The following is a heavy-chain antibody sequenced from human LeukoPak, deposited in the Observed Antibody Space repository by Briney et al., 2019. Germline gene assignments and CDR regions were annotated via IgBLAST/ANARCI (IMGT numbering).Heavy chain of an antibody. J-gene: IGHJ6*02. CDR1: GYTFTSYA. V-gene: IGHV1-3*01. CDR2: INAGNGNT. D-gene: IGHD2-2*01. Sequence: GASVKVSCKASGYTFTSYAMHWVRQAPGQRLEWMGWINAGNGNTKYSQKFQGRVTITRDTSASTAYMELSSLRSEDTAVYYCARAWGTKDYYGVDVWGQGTTVTVSS. CDR3: ARAWGTKDYYGVDV.